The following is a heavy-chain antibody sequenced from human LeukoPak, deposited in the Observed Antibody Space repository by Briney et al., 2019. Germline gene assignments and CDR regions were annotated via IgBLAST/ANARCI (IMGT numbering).Heavy chain of an antibody. CDR3: ARPLLYYYGSETYFWFDL. D-gene: IGHD3-10*01. V-gene: IGHV3-7*01. CDR1: GFTFTTYW. Sequence: GGSLRLSCAASGFTFTTYWMGWVRQAPGKGLEWVAIIKQDGSEKYYVDSVKGRFTISRDSAENTVYLQMKSLKGEDTAFYYCARPLLYYYGSETYFWFDLWGQGTLVTVSS. J-gene: IGHJ5*02. CDR2: IKQDGSEK.